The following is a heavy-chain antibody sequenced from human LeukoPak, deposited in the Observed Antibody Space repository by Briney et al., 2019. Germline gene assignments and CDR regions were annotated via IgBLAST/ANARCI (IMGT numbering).Heavy chain of an antibody. D-gene: IGHD2-8*01. CDR1: GASFNTYY. J-gene: IGHJ5*01. V-gene: IGHV4-34*01. CDR2: LKHDGDT. CDR3: ARGPVALPNDRLSLFFDF. Sequence: SETLSLTCAVYGASFNTYYWTWIRQSPDKGLEWIVELKHDGDTNVNPSLRSRVVMSVDASKNQFSLKMTSVTAADTAIYFCARGPVALPNDRLSLFFDFWGQGTLVTVSS.